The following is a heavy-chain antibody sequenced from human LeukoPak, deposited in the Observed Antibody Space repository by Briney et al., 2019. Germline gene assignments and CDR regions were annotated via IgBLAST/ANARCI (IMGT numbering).Heavy chain of an antibody. CDR1: GFTFSSYA. D-gene: IGHD3-10*01. J-gene: IGHJ4*02. Sequence: GGSVRLSCAASGFTFSSYAMSWVRQAPGKGLEWVSAISGSGGSTYYADSVKGRFTIPRDNSKNTLYLQMNSLRAEDTAVYYCAKRITMVRGVISNPFFDYWGQGTLVTVSS. CDR2: ISGSGGST. V-gene: IGHV3-23*01. CDR3: AKRITMVRGVISNPFFDY.